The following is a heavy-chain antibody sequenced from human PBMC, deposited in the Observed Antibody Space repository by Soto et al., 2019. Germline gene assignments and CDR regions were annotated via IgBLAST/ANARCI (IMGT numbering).Heavy chain of an antibody. J-gene: IGHJ3*02. CDR3: GRGMGSTTGYALDI. CDR2: IWYDGSNK. D-gene: IGHD4-17*01. Sequence: QVQLVESGGGVVQPGRSLRLSCAASGFTFSSYGMHWVRQAPGKGLEWVAVIWYDGSNKYYADSVKGRFTISRDNAKNTLYLQMNSLRAEVTAVYYCGRGMGSTTGYALDIWGQGTMVTV. V-gene: IGHV3-33*01. CDR1: GFTFSSYG.